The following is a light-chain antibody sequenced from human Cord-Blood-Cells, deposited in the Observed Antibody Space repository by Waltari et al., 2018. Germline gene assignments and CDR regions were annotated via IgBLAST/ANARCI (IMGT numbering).Light chain of an antibody. CDR1: SSDVGSYNL. CDR2: EGS. V-gene: IGLV2-23*01. Sequence: QSALTQPASVSGSPGQSITISCTGTSSDVGSYNLVSWYQQHPGKAPQLMIYEGSKPPSRVSNRLSGSKSGNTASLTISGLQSEDEADYYCCSYAGSSTWVFGGGTKLTVL. J-gene: IGLJ3*02. CDR3: CSYAGSSTWV.